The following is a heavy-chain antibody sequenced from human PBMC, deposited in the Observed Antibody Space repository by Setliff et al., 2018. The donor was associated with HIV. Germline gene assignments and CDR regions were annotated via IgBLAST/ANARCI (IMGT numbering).Heavy chain of an antibody. Sequence: PSETLSLTCSVSGDSISNNKYYWSWIRQPPGKGLEWTGSIYHDGKTYYNPSLKSRLTISVDTPKNQFSLKLNSVTAADTAVYYCASFFVTTVTNQDYWGQGTPVTVSS. CDR3: ASFFVTTVTNQDY. V-gene: IGHV4-39*01. CDR1: GDSISNNKYY. CDR2: IYHDGKT. J-gene: IGHJ4*02. D-gene: IGHD4-17*01.